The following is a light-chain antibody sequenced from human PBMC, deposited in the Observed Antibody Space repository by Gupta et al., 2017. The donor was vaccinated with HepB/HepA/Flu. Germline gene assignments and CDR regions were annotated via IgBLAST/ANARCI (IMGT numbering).Light chain of an antibody. CDR2: DVS. CDR3: STYTSSSTLVV. Sequence: QPALTQPASGSGSLGQSVTIPCTGTSSDVGGNNYVSWFQQHPDKAPKLMIYDVSNLRSGVSNRFCGSKSGSTASLTISGVQAEEEADYNCSTYTSSSTLVVFGGGTRLTVL. J-gene: IGLJ2*01. V-gene: IGLV2-14*03. CDR1: SSDVGGNNY.